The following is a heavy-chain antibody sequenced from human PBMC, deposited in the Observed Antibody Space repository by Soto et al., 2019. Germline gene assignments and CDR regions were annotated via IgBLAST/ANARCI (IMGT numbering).Heavy chain of an antibody. CDR3: AKDLTRQLAYWLDP. J-gene: IGHJ5*02. Sequence: GASVKVSCKASGFSFTGYYIHWLRQAPGQGLEWMGWINAHSGGTEYAQKFQGRVTLTRATSIATAYLTLTSLTSDGTALYYCAKDLTRQLAYWLDPWGQGTQVTVSS. CDR2: INAHSGGT. V-gene: IGHV1-2*02. D-gene: IGHD6-6*01. CDR1: GFSFTGYY.